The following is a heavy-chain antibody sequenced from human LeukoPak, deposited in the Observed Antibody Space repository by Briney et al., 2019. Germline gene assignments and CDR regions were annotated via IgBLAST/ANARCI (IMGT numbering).Heavy chain of an antibody. Sequence: PSETLSLTCAVYGGSFSGYYWSWIRQPSGKGLEWIGEINHSGSTNYNPSLKSRVTISVDTSKNQFSLKLSSVTAADTAVYYCARAPPTGSYAFDIWGQGTMVTVSS. CDR1: GGSFSGYY. J-gene: IGHJ3*02. V-gene: IGHV4-34*01. CDR3: ARAPPTGSYAFDI. D-gene: IGHD3-9*01. CDR2: INHSGST.